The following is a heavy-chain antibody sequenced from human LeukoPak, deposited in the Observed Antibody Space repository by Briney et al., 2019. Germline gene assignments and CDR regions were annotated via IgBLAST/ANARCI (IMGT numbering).Heavy chain of an antibody. J-gene: IGHJ6*02. CDR1: GFTFSSYS. CDR3: AGDSSIYTNYYYYDMDV. D-gene: IGHD6-13*01. CDR2: ISSSTSYI. Sequence: GGSLRLSCAASGFTFSSYSMNWVRQAPGKGLEWVSSISSSTSYIYYADSVKGRFTISRDNAKNSLYLQMNSLRAEDTAVYYCAGDSSIYTNYYYYDMDVWGQGTTVTVSS. V-gene: IGHV3-21*01.